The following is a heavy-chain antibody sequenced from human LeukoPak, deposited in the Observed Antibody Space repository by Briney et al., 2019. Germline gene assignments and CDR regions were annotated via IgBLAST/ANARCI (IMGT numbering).Heavy chain of an antibody. J-gene: IGHJ4*02. CDR3: ASALVDYGVDFDY. CDR2: IIPILGIA. V-gene: IGHV1-69*04. Sequence: GASVKVSCKASGGTFSSYAISWVRQAPGQGLEWMGRIIPILGIANYAQKFQGRVAITADKSTSTAYMELSSLRSEDTAVYYCASALVDYGVDFDYWGQGTLVTVSS. CDR1: GGTFSSYA. D-gene: IGHD4-17*01.